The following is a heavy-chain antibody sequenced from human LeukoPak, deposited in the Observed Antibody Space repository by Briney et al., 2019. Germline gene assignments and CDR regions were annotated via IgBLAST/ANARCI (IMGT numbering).Heavy chain of an antibody. V-gene: IGHV4-4*07. CDR2: IYNTGST. CDR3: ARDGGGTGRPFDF. D-gene: IGHD1-26*01. Sequence: SETLSLTCTVSGGSISIYYWNWIRQPAGKGLEWIGRIYNTGSTNYNPSLKSRVTMSVDTSNNRLSLNLSPVTAADTAVYYCARDGGGTGRPFDFWGQGTLVTVSS. CDR1: GGSISIYY. J-gene: IGHJ4*02.